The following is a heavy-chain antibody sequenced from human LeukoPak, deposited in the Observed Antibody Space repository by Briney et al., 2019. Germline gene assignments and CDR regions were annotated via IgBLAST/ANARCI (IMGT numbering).Heavy chain of an antibody. CDR1: GFTFSDAW. CDR3: TTRRQDGW. D-gene: IGHD2-15*01. J-gene: IGHJ4*02. CDR2: IKSKSDGGTI. Sequence: PGGSLRLSCVGSGFTFSDAWMSWVRQAPGKGLEWVGRIKSKSDGGTIDYAAPVKGRFTISRDDSRNTLYLQMNSLKTEDTAVYYCTTRRQDGWWGQGILVTVS. V-gene: IGHV3-15*01.